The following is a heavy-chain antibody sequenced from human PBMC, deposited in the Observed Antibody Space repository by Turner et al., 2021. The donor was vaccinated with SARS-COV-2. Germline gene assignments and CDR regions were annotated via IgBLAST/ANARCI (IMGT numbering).Heavy chain of an antibody. CDR2: IWYDGSNK. D-gene: IGHD2-8*01. Sequence: QVQLLESGGGVVQPGGSLRLSCAASGFTFSSYGMHWVRQAPGKGLEWVAVIWYDGSNKYYADSVKGRITISRDNSKNTLYLQMNSLRAEDTAVYYCAREAPGPMAFFDYWGQGTLVTVSS. CDR3: AREAPGPMAFFDY. J-gene: IGHJ4*02. V-gene: IGHV3-33*01. CDR1: GFTFSSYG.